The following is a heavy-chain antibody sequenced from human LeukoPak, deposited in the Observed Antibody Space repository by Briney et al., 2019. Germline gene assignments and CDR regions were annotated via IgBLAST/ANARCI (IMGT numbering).Heavy chain of an antibody. CDR3: ANLVLRYFDWLFDY. J-gene: IGHJ4*02. V-gene: IGHV3-30*02. CDR1: GFDFATYG. Sequence: GGSLRLSCATSGFDFATYGMHWVRQAPGKGLEWVAFIRYDGSNKYYADSVKGRFTISRDNSKNTLYLQMNSLRAEDTAVYYCANLVLRYFDWLFDYWGQGTLVTVSS. D-gene: IGHD3-9*01. CDR2: IRYDGSNK.